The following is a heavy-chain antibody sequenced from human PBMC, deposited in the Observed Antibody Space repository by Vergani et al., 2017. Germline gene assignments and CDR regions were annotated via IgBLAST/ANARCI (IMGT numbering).Heavy chain of an antibody. V-gene: IGHV1-3*01. D-gene: IGHD2-2*01. CDR3: ARGVGIVVVPAAADAFDV. CDR2: INAGNGNT. CDR1: GYTFTSYA. Sequence: QVQLVQSGAEVKKPGASVKVSCKASGYTFTSYAMHWVRQAPGQRLEWMGWINAGNGNTKYSQKFQGRVTITRDTSASTAYMELSSLRSEDTAVYYCARGVGIVVVPAAADAFDVWGQGTMVTVSS. J-gene: IGHJ3*01.